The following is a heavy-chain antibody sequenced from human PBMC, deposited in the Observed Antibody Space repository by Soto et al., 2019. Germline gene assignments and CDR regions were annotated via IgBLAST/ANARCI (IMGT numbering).Heavy chain of an antibody. Sequence: PSETLSLTCAVSGGSVSSTQWWTWVRQAPGKGLEWLGYIYHGGSTNYNPSLKSRVTISVDTSKNQFSLKLSSVTAADTAVYYCARQQWLVLNAFDIWGQGTMVIVSS. CDR2: IYHGGST. V-gene: IGHV4-4*02. J-gene: IGHJ3*02. CDR3: ARQQWLVLNAFDI. CDR1: GGSVSSTQW. D-gene: IGHD6-19*01.